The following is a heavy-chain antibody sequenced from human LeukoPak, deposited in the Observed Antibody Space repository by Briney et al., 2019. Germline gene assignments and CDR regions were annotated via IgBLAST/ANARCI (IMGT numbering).Heavy chain of an antibody. CDR2: IYYSGST. CDR3: ARAGENCSGGSCYSELVY. D-gene: IGHD2-15*01. V-gene: IGHV4-30-4*01. Sequence: SETLSLTCTVSGGSISSGDYYWSWIRQPPGKGLEWIGYIYYSGSTYYNPSLKSRVTISVDTSKNQFSLKLSSVTAADTAVYYCARAGENCSGGSCYSELVYWGQGTLVTVSS. CDR1: GGSISSGDYY. J-gene: IGHJ4*02.